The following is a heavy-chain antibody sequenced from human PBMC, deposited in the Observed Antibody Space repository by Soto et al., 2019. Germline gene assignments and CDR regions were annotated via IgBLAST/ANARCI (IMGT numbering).Heavy chain of an antibody. V-gene: IGHV1-8*01. CDR1: GYTFTSYD. Sequence: ASVKVSCKASGYTFTSYDINWVRQATGQGLEWMGWMNPNSCNTGYAQKFQGRVTMTRNTSISTAYMELSSLRSEDTAVYYCARGVRRGITMVRGVITDGLAYYYYYMDVWGKGTTVTVSS. CDR3: ARGVRRGITMVRGVITDGLAYYYYYMDV. CDR2: MNPNSCNT. J-gene: IGHJ6*03. D-gene: IGHD3-10*01.